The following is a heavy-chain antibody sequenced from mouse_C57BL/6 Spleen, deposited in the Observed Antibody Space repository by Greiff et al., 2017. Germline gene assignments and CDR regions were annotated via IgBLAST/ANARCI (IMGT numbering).Heavy chain of an antibody. J-gene: IGHJ1*03. CDR3: AKNKASSYWYFDV. D-gene: IGHD1-1*01. CDR1: GFSLTSYG. CDR2: IWRGGST. Sequence: VQLQQSGPGLVQPSQSLSITCTVSGFSLTSYGVHWVRQSPGKGLEWLGVIWRGGSTDFNAAFMSRLSITKDNSKRQVFFKMNSLQADDTAIYYCAKNKASSYWYFDVWSTGTTVTVSS. V-gene: IGHV2-5*01.